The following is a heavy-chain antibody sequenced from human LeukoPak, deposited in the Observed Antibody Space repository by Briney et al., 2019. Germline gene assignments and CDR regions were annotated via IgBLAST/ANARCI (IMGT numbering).Heavy chain of an antibody. CDR3: ARGRHDYVWGSYRYYYYGMDV. J-gene: IGHJ6*02. CDR2: IKQDGSEK. V-gene: IGHV3-7*01. Sequence: GGSLRLSCAASGFTFSSYWMSWVRQAPGKGLEWVANIKQDGSEKYYVDSVKGRFTISRDSAKNSLYLQMNSLRAEDTAVYYCARGRHDYVWGSYRYYYYGMDVWGQGTTVTVSS. D-gene: IGHD3-16*02. CDR1: GFTFSSYW.